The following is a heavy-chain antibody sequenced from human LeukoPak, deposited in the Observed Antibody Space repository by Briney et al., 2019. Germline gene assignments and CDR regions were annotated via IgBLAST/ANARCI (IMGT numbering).Heavy chain of an antibody. CDR1: GYTFTSYY. J-gene: IGHJ4*02. CDR3: ARDRVGVVVPAAMPIV. D-gene: IGHD2-2*01. V-gene: IGHV1-46*01. Sequence: ASLKVSCKASGYTFTSYYMHWVRHTPGQRLEWIGEINPSGGSTSYAQKFQGRVTMTRETSTSTVYMELSSLRSEDTAVYYCARDRVGVVVPAAMPIVWGQGTLVTVSS. CDR2: INPSGGST.